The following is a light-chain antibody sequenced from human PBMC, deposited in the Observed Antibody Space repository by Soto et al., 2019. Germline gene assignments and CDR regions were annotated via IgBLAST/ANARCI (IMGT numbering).Light chain of an antibody. V-gene: IGLV2-14*03. CDR2: DVT. CDR3: SSFASSIPLV. Sequence: QSALTQPASVSGSPGQSITISCTGTSSDVGGYNYVSWYQQHPGKAPKLLICDVTNRPSGVSNRFSGSKSGNTASLTISGLQTEDEAEYYCSSFASSIPLVFGGGTKLTGL. J-gene: IGLJ2*01. CDR1: SSDVGGYNY.